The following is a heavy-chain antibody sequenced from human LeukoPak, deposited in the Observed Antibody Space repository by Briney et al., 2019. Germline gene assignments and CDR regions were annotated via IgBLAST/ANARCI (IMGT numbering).Heavy chain of an antibody. J-gene: IGHJ4*02. CDR3: AKPQWLDRDGFDY. V-gene: IGHV3-23*01. CDR1: GFTFSSYA. D-gene: IGHD6-19*01. CDR2: ISGSGGST. Sequence: GGSLRLSCAASGFTFSSYAVSWVRQAPGKGLEWVSAISGSGGSTYYADSVKGRFTISRDNSKNTLYLQMNSLRAEDTAVYYCAKPQWLDRDGFDYWGQGTLVTVSS.